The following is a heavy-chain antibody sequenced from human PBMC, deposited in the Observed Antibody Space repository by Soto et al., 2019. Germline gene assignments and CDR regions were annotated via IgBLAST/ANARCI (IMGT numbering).Heavy chain of an antibody. D-gene: IGHD4-17*01. CDR2: IYSGGST. V-gene: IGHV3-53*04. CDR3: ARERVTRLTTVTGRGIDYYYMDV. J-gene: IGHJ6*03. Sequence: GGSLRLSCAASGFTVSSNYMSWVRQAPGKGLEWVSVIYSGGSTYYADSVKGRFTISRHNSKNTLYLQMNSLRAEDTAVYYCARERVTRLTTVTGRGIDYYYMDVWGKGTTVTVSS. CDR1: GFTVSSNY.